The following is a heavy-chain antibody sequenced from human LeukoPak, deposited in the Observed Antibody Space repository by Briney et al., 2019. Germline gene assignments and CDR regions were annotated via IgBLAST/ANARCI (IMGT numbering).Heavy chain of an antibody. CDR3: TRSSGHTYGNYYYYYMDV. CDR2: IKSDGSST. J-gene: IGHJ6*03. D-gene: IGHD1-1*01. V-gene: IGHV3-74*01. Sequence: PGGSLRLSCAASGFTFSNYWMHWVRQAPGKGLVWVSRIKSDGSSTTYADSVKGRFTISRDNAKNTLYLQMNSLRAEDTAVYYCTRSSGHTYGNYYYYYMDVWGKGTTVTISS. CDR1: GFTFSNYW.